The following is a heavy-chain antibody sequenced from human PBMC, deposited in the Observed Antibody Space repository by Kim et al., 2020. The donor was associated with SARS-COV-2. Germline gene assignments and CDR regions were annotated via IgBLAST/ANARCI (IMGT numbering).Heavy chain of an antibody. CDR1: GFTFSSYS. D-gene: IGHD2-2*01. J-gene: IGHJ6*02. Sequence: GGSLRLSCAASGFTFSSYSMHWVRQAPGKGLEWVAVISYDGSNKYYADSVKGRFTISRDNSKNTLYLQMNSLRAEDTAVYYCAKGENHIVVVPAAIPLWGQGTTVTVSS. CDR2: ISYDGSNK. CDR3: AKGENHIVVVPAAIPL. V-gene: IGHV3-30*18.